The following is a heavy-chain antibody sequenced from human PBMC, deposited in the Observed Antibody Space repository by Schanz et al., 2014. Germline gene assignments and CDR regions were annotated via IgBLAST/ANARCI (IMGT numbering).Heavy chain of an antibody. V-gene: IGHV1-2*02. Sequence: QVQLVQSGAEVKKPGASVKVSCKASAYSLTGYYLHWVRQAPGQGLEWMGWINPSSGGTNYAQNFQGRVTMTKDTSINTVYMELSRLTSDDTAVYYCARENRLPVVVAAHRNYYHAMDVWGQGTTVTISS. D-gene: IGHD2-15*01. CDR2: INPSSGGT. CDR3: ARENRLPVVVAAHRNYYHAMDV. CDR1: AYSLTGYY. J-gene: IGHJ6*02.